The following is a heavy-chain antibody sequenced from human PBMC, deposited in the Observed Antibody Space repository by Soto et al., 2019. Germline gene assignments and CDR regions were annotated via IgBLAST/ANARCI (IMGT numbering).Heavy chain of an antibody. V-gene: IGHV3-30*18. CDR1: GFTFSSYG. D-gene: IGHD1-26*01. CDR2: ISYDGSNK. Sequence: GGSLRLSCAASGFTFSSYGMHWVRQAPGKGLEWVAVISYDGSNKYYGDSVKGRFTISRDNSENTLYLQMNSLSAEDTAVYYCAKASIVGTSRDYFDSWGQGTLVTGSS. J-gene: IGHJ4*02. CDR3: AKASIVGTSRDYFDS.